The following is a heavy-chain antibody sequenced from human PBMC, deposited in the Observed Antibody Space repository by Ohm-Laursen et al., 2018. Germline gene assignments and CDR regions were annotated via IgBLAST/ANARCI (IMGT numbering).Heavy chain of an antibody. J-gene: IGHJ3*02. Sequence: SDTLSLTCTVSGGTISSYYWIWIRQPAGKGLEWIGRIYSSGSTYYNPSLKSRVTTSVDTSKNQFSLKMSSVTAADTAVYYCARDSRESSDYDAFDIWGQGTMVTVSS. V-gene: IGHV4-4*07. CDR2: IYSSGST. CDR1: GGTISSYY. D-gene: IGHD4-17*01. CDR3: ARDSRESSDYDAFDI.